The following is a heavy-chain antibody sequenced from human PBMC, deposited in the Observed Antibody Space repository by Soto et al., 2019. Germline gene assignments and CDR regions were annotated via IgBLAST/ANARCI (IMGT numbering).Heavy chain of an antibody. CDR1: GGSISSGGYY. V-gene: IGHV4-31*03. Sequence: KTSETLSLTCTVSGGSISSGGYYWSWIRQHPGKGLEWIGYIYYSGSTYCNPSLKSRVTISVDTSKNQFSLKLSSVTAADTAVYYCARFPIYDSIGLDPWGPGTLVTVST. CDR2: IYYSGST. J-gene: IGHJ5*02. CDR3: ARFPIYDSIGLDP. D-gene: IGHD3-22*01.